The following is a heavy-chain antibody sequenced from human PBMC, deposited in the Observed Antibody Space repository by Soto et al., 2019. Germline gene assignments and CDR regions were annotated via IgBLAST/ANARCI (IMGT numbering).Heavy chain of an antibody. CDR3: AKTTDGWFIVFEI. CDR2: ISGSGTTA. CDR1: GFVFSSYA. J-gene: IGHJ3*02. Sequence: EVQLLESGGGLVQPGGSLRLSCAASGFVFSSYAMSWVRQAPGKGLEWVSAISGSGTTAYYADSVKGRFIFSRDNPKNTMYRQINSLRAEDTAVYFCAKTTDGWFIVFEIWGQGTVVTVSS. V-gene: IGHV3-23*01. D-gene: IGHD6-19*01.